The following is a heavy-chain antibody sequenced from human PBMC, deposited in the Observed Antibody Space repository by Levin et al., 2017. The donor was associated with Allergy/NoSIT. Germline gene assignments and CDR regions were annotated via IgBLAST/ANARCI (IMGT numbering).Heavy chain of an antibody. D-gene: IGHD6-19*01. Sequence: GGSLRLSCAASGFIVSSNYMSWVRQPPGKGLEWVSVIYSGGSTYYADSVKGRFTISRDNSKNTLYLQMNSLRAEDTAVYYCVRFYSAGTDYWGQGTLVTVSS. J-gene: IGHJ4*02. CDR1: GFIVSSNY. CDR2: IYSGGST. CDR3: VRFYSAGTDY. V-gene: IGHV3-53*01.